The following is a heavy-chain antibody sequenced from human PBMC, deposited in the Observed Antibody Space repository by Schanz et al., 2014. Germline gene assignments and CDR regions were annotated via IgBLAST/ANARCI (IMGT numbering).Heavy chain of an antibody. V-gene: IGHV3-30*18. D-gene: IGHD2-8*02. J-gene: IGHJ4*02. CDR1: GFTFGDFA. Sequence: QVQLVESGGGVVQPGRSLSLSCAASGFTFGDFAIHWVRQAPGKGLEWVAVITSDGIDKYYADSVKGRCTLSRDNSKNTVYLQMNRLREDDTAVYFCGKDRLGSTPTGYSDYWGQGTLVTVSS. CDR3: GKDRLGSTPTGYSDY. CDR2: ITSDGIDK.